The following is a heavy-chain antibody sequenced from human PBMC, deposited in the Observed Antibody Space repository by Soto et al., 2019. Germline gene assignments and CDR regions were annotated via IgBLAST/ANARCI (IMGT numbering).Heavy chain of an antibody. CDR3: ARVEQQLVFFGGGYYYYYGLDV. CDR2: TYYRSKWYN. Sequence: SQTLSLTCAISGDSVSSNSAAWNWIRQSPSRGLEWLGRTYYRSKWYNDYAVSVKSRITINPDTSKNQFSLQLNSVTPEDTAVYYCARVEQQLVFFGGGYYYYYGLDVWGQGTTVTVSS. CDR1: GDSVSSNSAA. J-gene: IGHJ6*02. D-gene: IGHD6-13*01. V-gene: IGHV6-1*01.